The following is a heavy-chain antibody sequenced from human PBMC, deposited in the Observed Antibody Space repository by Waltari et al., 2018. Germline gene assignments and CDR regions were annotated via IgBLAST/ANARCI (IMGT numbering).Heavy chain of an antibody. J-gene: IGHJ6*03. D-gene: IGHD2-2*01. CDR3: ARVVVPAATYYYYYMDV. Sequence: QVQLQESGPGLVKPSETLSLTCTVSGGSISSYYWSWIRQPPGKGLEWIGYIYYSGSTNYNPPLKSRVTISVDTSKNQFSLKLSSVTAADTAVYYCARVVVPAATYYYYYMDVWGKGTTVTVSS. CDR1: GGSISSYY. V-gene: IGHV4-59*01. CDR2: IYYSGST.